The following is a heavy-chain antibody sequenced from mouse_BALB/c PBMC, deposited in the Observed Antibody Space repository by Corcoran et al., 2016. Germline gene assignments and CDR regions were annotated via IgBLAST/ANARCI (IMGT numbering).Heavy chain of an antibody. V-gene: IGHV9-3-1*01. CDR1: GYTFTNNG. J-gene: IGHJ4*01. CDR2: INTYTGEP. Sequence: QIQLVQSGPELKKPGETVKISCKASGYTFTNNGMNWVKQAPGKGLKWMGWINTYTGEPTYADDFKGRFAFSMETSASTAYLQINNLKNEDTATYFCAREPYALDYWGQGISVTVSS. CDR3: AREPYALDY.